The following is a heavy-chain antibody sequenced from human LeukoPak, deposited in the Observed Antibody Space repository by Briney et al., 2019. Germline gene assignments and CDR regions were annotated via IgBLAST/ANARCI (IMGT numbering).Heavy chain of an antibody. J-gene: IGHJ4*02. V-gene: IGHV3-7*01. D-gene: IGHD3-10*01. CDR3: ARIGGSGTYWDY. CDR1: GFTFKNYR. Sequence: GGSLRLSCTASGFTFKNYRMTWVRQAPGKGLEWVANIKYHGSDEHYVDSVRGRFTISRDNAKNSLFLQMNSLRAEDTAVYYCARIGGSGTYWDYWGQGTLVTVSS. CDR2: IKYHGSDE.